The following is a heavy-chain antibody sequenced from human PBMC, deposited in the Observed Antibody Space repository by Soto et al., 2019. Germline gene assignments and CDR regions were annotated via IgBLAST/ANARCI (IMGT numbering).Heavy chain of an antibody. Sequence: ESLKISCKGSGYSFTNYWIHWVRQMPGKGLEWMGRIDPDDSYTNYSPSFQGHVTISVDKSISTAYLQWSSLQASDTAIYYCARLPPPTYCSGSTCSGYWGQGTLVTVSS. CDR3: ARLPPPTYCSGSTCSGY. D-gene: IGHD2-15*01. CDR2: IDPDDSYT. J-gene: IGHJ4*02. V-gene: IGHV5-10-1*01. CDR1: GYSFTNYW.